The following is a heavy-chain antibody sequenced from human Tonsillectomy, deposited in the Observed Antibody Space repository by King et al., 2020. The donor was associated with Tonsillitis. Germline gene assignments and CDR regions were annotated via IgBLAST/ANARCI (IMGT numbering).Heavy chain of an antibody. CDR1: GFTFSTYA. J-gene: IGHJ4*02. Sequence: VQLVESGGGVVQPGRSLRLSCAASGFTFSTYAMHWVRRAPGKGLEWVAVISYDGNNKYYADSVKGRFTISRDNSKNTLSLQMNSLRPEDTAVYYCARSHYYGSGSYSYWGQGTLVTVSS. CDR3: ARSHYYGSGSYSY. V-gene: IGHV3-30-3*01. D-gene: IGHD3-10*01. CDR2: ISYDGNNK.